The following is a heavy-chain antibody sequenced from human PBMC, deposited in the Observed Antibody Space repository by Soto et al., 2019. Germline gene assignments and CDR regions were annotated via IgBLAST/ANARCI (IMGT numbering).Heavy chain of an antibody. D-gene: IGHD3-10*01. CDR2: IYNLGSDE. CDR3: VTHRRGDHNGFDP. Sequence: QVQLVESGGGVVQPGRSLRLSCAASGFVFSNHGMHWVRQGPGKGLEWVTFIYNLGSDEYYADSVKGRFTISRDNSKNILYLEMNSLRGEDTAVYYCVTHRRGDHNGFDPWGQGTQVTVSS. V-gene: IGHV3-30*03. CDR1: GFVFSNHG. J-gene: IGHJ5*02.